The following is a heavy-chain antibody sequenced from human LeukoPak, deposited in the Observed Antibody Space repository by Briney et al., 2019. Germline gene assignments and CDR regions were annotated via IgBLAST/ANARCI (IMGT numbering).Heavy chain of an antibody. CDR2: IKEDGSEE. CDR3: ARGRRRAY. J-gene: IGHJ4*02. V-gene: IGHV3-7*02. CDR1: GFTFSNYW. Sequence: GGSLRLSCAASGFTFSNYWMSWVRQAPGIGLQWVAKIKEDGSEEDYVDSVKGRFTISRDNAKNSLYLQMNSLRADDTAVYYCARGRRRAYWGQGTLVTVSS.